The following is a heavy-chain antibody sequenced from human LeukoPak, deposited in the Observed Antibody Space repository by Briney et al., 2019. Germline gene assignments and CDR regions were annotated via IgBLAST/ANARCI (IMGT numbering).Heavy chain of an antibody. D-gene: IGHD4-23*01. Sequence: PSETLSLTCTVSGGSISSGSYYWSWIRQPAGKGLEWIGRIYTSGSTNYNPSLKSRVTISVDTSKNQFSLKLNSVTPADTAVYYCATLTGGDDAFDIWGQGTMVTVSS. CDR3: ATLTGGDDAFDI. CDR1: GGSISSGSYY. CDR2: IYTSGST. V-gene: IGHV4-61*02. J-gene: IGHJ3*02.